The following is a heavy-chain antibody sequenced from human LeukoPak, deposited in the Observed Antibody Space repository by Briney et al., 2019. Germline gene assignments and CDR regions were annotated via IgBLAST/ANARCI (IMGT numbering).Heavy chain of an antibody. CDR3: ARGWGSTSCSDY. D-gene: IGHD2-2*01. J-gene: IGHJ4*02. Sequence: PSETLSLTCAVYGGSFSGYYWSWIRQPPGKGLEWIGEINHSGSTNYNPSLKSRVTISVDTSKNQFSLKLNSVTAADTAVYYCARGWGSTSCSDYWGQGTLVTVSS. CDR1: GGSFSGYY. V-gene: IGHV4-34*01. CDR2: INHSGST.